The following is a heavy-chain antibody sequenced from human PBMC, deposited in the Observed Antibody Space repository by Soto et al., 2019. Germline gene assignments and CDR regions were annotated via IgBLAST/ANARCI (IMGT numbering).Heavy chain of an antibody. D-gene: IGHD2-2*01. V-gene: IGHV4-39*01. Sequence: PSETLSLTWTVSGGSISSSSYYWGWIRQPPGKGLEWIGSIYYSGSTYYNPSLKSRVTISVDTSKNQFSLKLSSVTAADTAVYYCARLGLVPAAIGFFDYWGQGTLVTVSS. J-gene: IGHJ4*02. CDR1: GGSISSSSYY. CDR2: IYYSGST. CDR3: ARLGLVPAAIGFFDY.